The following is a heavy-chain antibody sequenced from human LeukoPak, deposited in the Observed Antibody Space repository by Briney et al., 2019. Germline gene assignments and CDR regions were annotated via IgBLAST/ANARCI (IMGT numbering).Heavy chain of an antibody. CDR3: AKDPLNYGSGTYFDY. D-gene: IGHD3-10*01. CDR1: GFTFSSYG. Sequence: GRSLRLSCAASGFTFSSYGMYWVRQAPGKGLEWVAVISYDGSNKYYADSVKGRFTISRDNSKNTLYLQMNSLRAEDKAVYYCAKDPLNYGSGTYFDYWGQGTLVTVSS. CDR2: ISYDGSNK. V-gene: IGHV3-30*18. J-gene: IGHJ4*02.